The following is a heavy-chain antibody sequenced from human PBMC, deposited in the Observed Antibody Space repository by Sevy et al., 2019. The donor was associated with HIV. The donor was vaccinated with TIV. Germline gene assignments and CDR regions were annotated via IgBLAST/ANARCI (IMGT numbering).Heavy chain of an antibody. CDR1: GGSFSDYY. Sequence: SETLSLTCTVYGGSFSDYYWSWIRQPPGGGLEWIGEISHTGSSNYNPSLKSRVTMSLDMSTNQFSLKLKSMTAADTALYYCARSIASVLPGPLGLFFRVYSNWYGPWGQGTLVTVSS. CDR2: ISHTGSS. J-gene: IGHJ5*02. CDR3: ARSIASVLPGPLGLFFRVYSNWYGP. V-gene: IGHV4-34*01. D-gene: IGHD6-13*01.